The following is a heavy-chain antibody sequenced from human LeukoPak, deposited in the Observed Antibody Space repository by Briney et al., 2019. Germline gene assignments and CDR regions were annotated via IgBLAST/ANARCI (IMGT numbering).Heavy chain of an antibody. J-gene: IGHJ3*01. CDR3: ARARWWSSSSPMGV. D-gene: IGHD6-6*01. Sequence: GGSLRLSCAASGFTFSDYYMSWMRQAPGKGLEWVSYISSSSSYTNYADSVKGRFTISRDNAKNSLYLQMNSLRAEDTAVYYCARARWWSSSSPMGVWGQGTMVTVSS. CDR2: ISSSSSYT. V-gene: IGHV3-11*06. CDR1: GFTFSDYY.